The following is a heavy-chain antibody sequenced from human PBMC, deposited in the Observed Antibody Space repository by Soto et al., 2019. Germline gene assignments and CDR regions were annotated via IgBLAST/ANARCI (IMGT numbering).Heavy chain of an antibody. CDR2: IYYSVST. J-gene: IGHJ6*03. CDR1: GGSISSGGYY. CDR3: ARAYQLLAYYMDV. D-gene: IGHD2-2*01. Sequence: QVQLQESGPGLVKPSQNLSLTCTVSGGSISSGGYYWSWIRQHPGKRLEWIGYIYYSVSTYYNPSLKSRVTISVDTSKNQCSLKLISVTAADTAVYYWARAYQLLAYYMDVWCKGTTVPVSS. V-gene: IGHV4-31*03.